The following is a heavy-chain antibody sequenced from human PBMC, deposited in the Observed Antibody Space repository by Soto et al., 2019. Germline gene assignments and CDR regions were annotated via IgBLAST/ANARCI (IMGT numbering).Heavy chain of an antibody. CDR1: GFSFSAYA. J-gene: IGHJ1*01. V-gene: IGHV3-30-3*01. CDR2: ISYDETTT. D-gene: IGHD2-8*02. CDR3: VRARQNLVVNEYCQY. Sequence: QVQLVESGGGVVQPGRSLRLSCAASGFSFSAYAIHWVRQAPGTGLEWVALISYDETTTYYADSVKGRFTISRDNSKNTLYLHMNSLRSEDTAVYYCVRARQNLVVNEYCQYRGQGTLVIVSS.